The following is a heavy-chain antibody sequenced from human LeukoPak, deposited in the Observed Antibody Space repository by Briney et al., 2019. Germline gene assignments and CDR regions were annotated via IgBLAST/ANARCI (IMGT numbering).Heavy chain of an antibody. D-gene: IGHD3-3*01. CDR3: ARDLVDFWSGPPDY. CDR2: IKQDGSEK. V-gene: IGHV3-7*01. CDR1: GFTFSSYW. J-gene: IGHJ4*02. Sequence: GGSLRLFCAASGFTFSSYWMSWVRQAPGKGLEWVANIKQDGSEKYYVDSVKGRFTISRDNAKNSLYLQMNSLRAEDTAVYYCARDLVDFWSGPPDYWGQGTLVTVSS.